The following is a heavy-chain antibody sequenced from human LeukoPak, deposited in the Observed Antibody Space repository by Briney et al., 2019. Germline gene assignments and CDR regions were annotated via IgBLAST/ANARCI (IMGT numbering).Heavy chain of an antibody. D-gene: IGHD3-10*01. J-gene: IGHJ4*02. CDR1: GFTFSSHV. V-gene: IGHV3-23*01. CDR2: ISGSGDST. Sequence: GGSLLLSCAASGFTFSSHVMSWVRPAPGKGREWVSVISGSGDSTYYADSVEGRFTISRDNSKNTLYLQMNSLRAEDTAVYYCARSITMIRGVPVSFDYWGQGTLVTVSS. CDR3: ARSITMIRGVPVSFDY.